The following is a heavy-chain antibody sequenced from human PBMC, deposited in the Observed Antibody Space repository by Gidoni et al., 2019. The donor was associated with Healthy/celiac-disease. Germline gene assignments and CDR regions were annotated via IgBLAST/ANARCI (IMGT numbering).Heavy chain of an antibody. J-gene: IGHJ6*02. D-gene: IGHD3-3*01. CDR3: ARETLRITIFGVVPRGMDV. Sequence: QVQLQQSGPGLVKPSQTLSLTCAISGYSVSSTSAAWHWIRQSPSRGLEWLGRTYYRSKWYNDYAVSVKSRITINPDTSKNQFSLQLNSVTPEDTAVYYCARETLRITIFGVVPRGMDVWGQGTTVTVSS. V-gene: IGHV6-1*01. CDR2: TYYRSKWYN. CDR1: GYSVSSTSAA.